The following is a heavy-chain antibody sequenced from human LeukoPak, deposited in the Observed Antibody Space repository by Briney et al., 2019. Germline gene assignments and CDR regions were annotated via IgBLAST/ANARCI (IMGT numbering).Heavy chain of an antibody. CDR2: ISSSSSYI. V-gene: IGHV3-21*01. J-gene: IGHJ4*02. CDR3: ARDLDIATLPPAFDY. CDR1: GFTFSSYS. Sequence: GGSLTLSCAASGFTFSSYSMNWVRQAPGKGLEWVSSISSSSSYIYYADSGKGRFTISRDNAKSSLYLQMNSLRAEDTAVYYCARDLDIATLPPAFDYWGQGTLVTVSS. D-gene: IGHD5-12*01.